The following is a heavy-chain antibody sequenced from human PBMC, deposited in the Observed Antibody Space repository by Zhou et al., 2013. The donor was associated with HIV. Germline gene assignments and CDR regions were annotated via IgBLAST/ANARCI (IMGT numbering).Heavy chain of an antibody. CDR3: ARGVAASGLQPVIDY. V-gene: IGHV4-34*01. Sequence: QVQLQQWGAGLLKPSETLSLTCAVYGGSFSGYYWTWIRQPPGKGLEWIGEINHGENTNHNPSLKSRVTISVDTSKNQFSLKMTSVTATDTAVYYCARGVAASGLQPVIDYWGQGTLVTVSS. CDR2: INHGENT. J-gene: IGHJ4*02. CDR1: GGSFSGYY. D-gene: IGHD6-13*01.